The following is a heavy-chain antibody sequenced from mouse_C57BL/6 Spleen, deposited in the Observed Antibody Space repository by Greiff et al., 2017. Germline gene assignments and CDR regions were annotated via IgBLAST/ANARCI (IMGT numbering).Heavy chain of an antibody. CDR3: ARCLYDGYYYAMDY. D-gene: IGHD2-3*01. CDR1: GFTFSDYG. V-gene: IGHV5-17*01. J-gene: IGHJ4*01. Sequence: DVHLVESGGGLVKPGGSLKLSCAASGFTFSDYGMHWVRQAPEKGLEWVAYISSGSSTIYYADTVKCRFTMSRDNAKNTLFLQMNRLRSEDTAMYYCARCLYDGYYYAMDYWGQGTSGTVSS. CDR2: ISSGSSTI.